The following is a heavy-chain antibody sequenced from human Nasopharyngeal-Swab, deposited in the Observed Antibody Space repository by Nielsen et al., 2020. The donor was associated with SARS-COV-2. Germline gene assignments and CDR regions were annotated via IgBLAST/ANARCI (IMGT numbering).Heavy chain of an antibody. V-gene: IGHV4-39*01. J-gene: IGHJ3*02. CDR3: ARRKTSFEGFALDI. CDR1: GGSISSSSYY. Sequence: SETLSLTCTISGGSISSSSYYWGWIRQPPGKGLEWIANVYYSGTTYYNPSLKSRVTISVDTSKNQFSLRLSSVTAADTAVYYCARRKTSFEGFALDIWGQGTMVTVSS. CDR2: VYYSGTT. D-gene: IGHD3-9*01.